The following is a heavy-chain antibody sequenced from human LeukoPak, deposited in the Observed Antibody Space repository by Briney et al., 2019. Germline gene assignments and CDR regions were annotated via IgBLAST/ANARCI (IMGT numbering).Heavy chain of an antibody. Sequence: SVKVSCKASGGTFSSYAISWVRQAPGQGLEWMGGIIPIFGTANYAQKFQGRVTITADESTSTAYMELSSLRSEDTAVYYCARVTAAAGMRYFDYWGQGTLVTVSS. D-gene: IGHD6-13*01. V-gene: IGHV1-69*13. CDR1: GGTFSSYA. CDR3: ARVTAAAGMRYFDY. J-gene: IGHJ4*02. CDR2: IIPIFGTA.